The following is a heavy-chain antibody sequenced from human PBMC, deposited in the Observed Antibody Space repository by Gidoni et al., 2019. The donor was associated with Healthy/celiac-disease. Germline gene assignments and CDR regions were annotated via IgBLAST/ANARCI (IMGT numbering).Heavy chain of an antibody. CDR3: ARLREGDYGWGRKFDY. V-gene: IGHV4-59*01. D-gene: IGHD3-10*01. J-gene: IGHJ4*02. Sequence: PSLKSRVTISVDTSKNQFSLKLSSVTAADTAVYYCARLREGDYGWGRKFDYWGQGTLVTVSA.